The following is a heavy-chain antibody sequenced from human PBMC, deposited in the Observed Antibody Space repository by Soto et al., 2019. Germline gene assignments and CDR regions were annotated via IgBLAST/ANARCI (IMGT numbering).Heavy chain of an antibody. V-gene: IGHV3-72*01. CDR1: GFTFSDHY. D-gene: IGHD1-26*01. Sequence: EVQLVESGGGLVQPGGSLRLSCAASGFTFSDHYMDWVRQAPGKGLEWVGRTRNKANSYTTEYAASVKGRFTISRDDSKNSLYLQMNSLRTEDTAVYYCARGGGSVGASPYYYSGMDVWGQGTTVTVSS. CDR2: TRNKANSYTT. J-gene: IGHJ6*02. CDR3: ARGGGSVGASPYYYSGMDV.